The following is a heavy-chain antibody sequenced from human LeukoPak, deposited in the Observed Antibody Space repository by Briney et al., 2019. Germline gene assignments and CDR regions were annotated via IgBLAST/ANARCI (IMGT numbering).Heavy chain of an antibody. CDR2: ISYDGSNK. D-gene: IGHD4-17*01. V-gene: IGHV3-30*03. Sequence: GGSLRLSCAASGFTFSSYGMHWVRQAPGKGLEWVAVISYDGSNKYYADSVKGRFTISRDNSKNTLYLQMNSLRAEDTAVYYCARDLRGDYVPIKDELDYWGQGTLVTVSS. CDR3: ARDLRGDYVPIKDELDY. CDR1: GFTFSSYG. J-gene: IGHJ4*02.